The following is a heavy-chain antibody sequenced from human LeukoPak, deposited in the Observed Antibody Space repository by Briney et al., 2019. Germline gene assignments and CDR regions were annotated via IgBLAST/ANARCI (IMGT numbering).Heavy chain of an antibody. Sequence: SETLSLTCTVSGGSFSSYYWSWIRQPPGKGLEWIGYIYYSGSTNYNPSLTSRVTISVDTSKNQFSLKLSSVTAADTAVYYCARGGARRWELLYWFDPWGQGTLVTVSS. V-gene: IGHV4-59*01. CDR3: ARGGARRWELLYWFDP. CDR2: IYYSGST. CDR1: GGSFSSYY. D-gene: IGHD1-26*01. J-gene: IGHJ5*02.